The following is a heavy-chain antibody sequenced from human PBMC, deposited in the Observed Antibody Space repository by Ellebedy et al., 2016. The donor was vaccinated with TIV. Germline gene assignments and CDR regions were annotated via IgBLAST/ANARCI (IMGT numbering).Heavy chain of an antibody. CDR2: ISNTGSRT. V-gene: IGHV3-23*01. Sequence: PGGSLRLSCAASGFTFSSYAMSWVRQAPGQGLEWVSTISNTGSRTYYADSVEGRFIISRDNSKRTVDLQMDSLRAEDTAVYFCAKDRTPGDGYWVFDNWGQGTLVSVSS. CDR1: GFTFSSYA. CDR3: AKDRTPGDGYWVFDN. D-gene: IGHD5-18*01. J-gene: IGHJ4*02.